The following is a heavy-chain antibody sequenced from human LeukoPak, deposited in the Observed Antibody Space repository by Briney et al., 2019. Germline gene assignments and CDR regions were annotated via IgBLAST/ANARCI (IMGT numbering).Heavy chain of an antibody. CDR1: GFTFGDYT. CDR2: IRNNTYGGTA. Sequence: PGGSLRLSCTASGFTFGDYTMSWFRQAPGKGLEWVGFIRNNTYGGTAEYVASVKGRFTMSRDDSKSIAYLQMNRLETEDTAVYYCTRDRETTFYYGSGKYDPWGQGTLVTVSS. D-gene: IGHD3-10*01. J-gene: IGHJ5*02. V-gene: IGHV3-49*03. CDR3: TRDRETTFYYGSGKYDP.